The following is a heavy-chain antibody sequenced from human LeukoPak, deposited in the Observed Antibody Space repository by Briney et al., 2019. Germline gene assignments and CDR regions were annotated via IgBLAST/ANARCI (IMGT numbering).Heavy chain of an antibody. D-gene: IGHD2-2*01. J-gene: IGHJ4*02. CDR2: ISGSGGST. V-gene: IGHV3-23*01. Sequence: TGGSLRLSCAASGFTFSSYAMSWVRQAPGKGLEWVSAISGSGGSTYYADSVKGRFTISRDNSKNTLYLQMNSLRAEDTAVYYCAKGGVRRIVVVPAAPFDYWGQGTLVTVSS. CDR3: AKGGVRRIVVVPAAPFDY. CDR1: GFTFSSYA.